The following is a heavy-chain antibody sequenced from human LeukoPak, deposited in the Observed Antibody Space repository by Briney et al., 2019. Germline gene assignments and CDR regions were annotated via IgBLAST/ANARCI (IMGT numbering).Heavy chain of an antibody. CDR2: ISGSSGHT. CDR3: AKRGCSVMEWLLYADH. V-gene: IGHV3-23*01. CDR1: GLTISRTA. J-gene: IGHJ4*02. Sequence: GGSLTLSYPASGLTISRTATRWVRQAPGKGLEWVSAISGSSGHTYYADSVKGRFTISRDNSKNTLYLQMNRLRAEDTAVYYCAKRGCSVMEWLLYADHWGQGTLVTVSS. D-gene: IGHD3-3*01.